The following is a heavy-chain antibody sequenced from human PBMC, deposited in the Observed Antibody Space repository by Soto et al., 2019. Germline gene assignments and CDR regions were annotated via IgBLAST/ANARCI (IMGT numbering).Heavy chain of an antibody. J-gene: IGHJ4*02. CDR3: ARSGYYLPLDH. Sequence: PGGSLRLSCAVSGFTFSDYYMSWVRQAPGKGLEWISYITGTSNDAHYADSVKGRFTISRDNAKNSLYLQMSSLRAEDTAVYYCARSGYYLPLDHWGQGTLVTVSS. D-gene: IGHD3-22*01. CDR1: GFTFSDYY. CDR2: ITGTSNDA. V-gene: IGHV3-11*06.